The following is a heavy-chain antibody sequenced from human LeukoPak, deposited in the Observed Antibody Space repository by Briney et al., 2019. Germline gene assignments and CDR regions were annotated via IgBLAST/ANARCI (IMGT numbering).Heavy chain of an antibody. D-gene: IGHD2-21*01. V-gene: IGHV5-51*01. CDR3: ARHDNCGGDCYSFSPDY. CDR1: GYSFTSYW. Sequence: GESLKISCKGSGYSFTSYWLGWVREMPGKGLEWMGIIYPGDSDTRYSPSFQGQVTISADKSISTAYLQWSSLKASDTAMYYCARHDNCGGDCYSFSPDYWGQGTLVTVSS. J-gene: IGHJ4*02. CDR2: IYPGDSDT.